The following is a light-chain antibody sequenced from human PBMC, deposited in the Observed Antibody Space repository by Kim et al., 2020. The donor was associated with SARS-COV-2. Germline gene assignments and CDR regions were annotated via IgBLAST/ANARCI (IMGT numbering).Light chain of an antibody. CDR3: PQYENLPLT. V-gene: IGKV1-33*01. Sequence: DIQLIQSPSSLSASVGDRVTITCQASQDINNYLNWYQQKPGKAPNLLIYAASNLETGVPSRFSGSGFGTDFNFTISSLQPQDAATYYCPQYENLPLTFGGGTKVDIK. J-gene: IGKJ4*01. CDR2: AAS. CDR1: QDINNY.